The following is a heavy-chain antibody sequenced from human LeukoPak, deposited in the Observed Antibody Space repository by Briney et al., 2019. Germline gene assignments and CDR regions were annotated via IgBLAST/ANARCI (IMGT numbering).Heavy chain of an antibody. J-gene: IGHJ4*02. CDR2: IYYSGRT. CDR3: ARSSEYGDPFNY. D-gene: IGHD4-17*01. V-gene: IGHV4-39*01. CDR1: GASISRSDYF. Sequence: PSETLSLTCTVSGASISRSDYFWGWIRQPPGKGLEWIGSIYYSGRTYYSPSLNGRVTISVDTSKNQFSLKLNSVTAADTAVYYCARSSEYGDPFNYWGQGTLVTVSS.